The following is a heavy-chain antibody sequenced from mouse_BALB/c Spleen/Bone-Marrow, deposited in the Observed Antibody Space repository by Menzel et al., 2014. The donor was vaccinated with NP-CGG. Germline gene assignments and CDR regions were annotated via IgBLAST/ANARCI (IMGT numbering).Heavy chain of an antibody. V-gene: IGHV5-9-3*01. Sequence: EVNVVESGGGLVKPGGSLKLSCAASGFTFSSYAMSWVRQTPEKRLEWVATISSGGSYTYYPDSVKGRFTISRDNAKNPLYLQMSSLRSEDTAMYYCARHFITTATGAMDYWGQGTSVTVSS. D-gene: IGHD1-2*01. CDR1: GFTFSSYA. CDR2: ISSGGSYT. CDR3: ARHFITTATGAMDY. J-gene: IGHJ4*01.